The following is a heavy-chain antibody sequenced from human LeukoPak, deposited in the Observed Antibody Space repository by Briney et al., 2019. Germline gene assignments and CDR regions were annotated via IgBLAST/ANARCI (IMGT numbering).Heavy chain of an antibody. CDR2: IYPRDGST. Sequence: ASVKVSCKASGYTFTRYYIHWVRQAPGQGLEWMGMIYPRDGSTSYAQRFQDRVTVTRDTSTSTVHMELSGLRSEDTAVYYCARDQEGFDYWGQGTQVTVSS. CDR1: GYTFTRYY. CDR3: ARDQEGFDY. V-gene: IGHV1-46*01. J-gene: IGHJ4*02.